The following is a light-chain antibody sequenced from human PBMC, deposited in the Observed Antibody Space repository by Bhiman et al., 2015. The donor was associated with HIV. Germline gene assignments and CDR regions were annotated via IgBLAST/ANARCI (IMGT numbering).Light chain of an antibody. CDR1: SSDVGGYNY. CDR3: SSYTSSSTWRV. CDR2: DVS. V-gene: IGLV2-14*01. Sequence: QSALTQPASVSGSPGQSITISCTGTSSDVGGYNYVSWYQQHPGKVPKLMIYDVSKRPSGVSNRFSGSKSGNTASLTISGLQAEDEADYYCSSYTSSSTWRVFGGGTKLTVL. J-gene: IGLJ2*01.